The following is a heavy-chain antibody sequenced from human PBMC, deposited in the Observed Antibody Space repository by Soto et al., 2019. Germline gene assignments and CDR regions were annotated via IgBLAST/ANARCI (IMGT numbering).Heavy chain of an antibody. J-gene: IGHJ4*02. D-gene: IGHD3-16*01. V-gene: IGHV2-5*02. Sequence: QITLKESGPTLVKPTQTLTLTCTVSGFSLNTYGVGVGWIRQPPGKALEWLALIYWADDKRYSPSLTSRLTITKDTSKNQLVLTMTNMDPVDTVTYYLARALGSWGAYYFDYWGQGTLVTVSS. CDR2: IYWADDK. CDR1: GFSLNTYGVG. CDR3: ARALGSWGAYYFDY.